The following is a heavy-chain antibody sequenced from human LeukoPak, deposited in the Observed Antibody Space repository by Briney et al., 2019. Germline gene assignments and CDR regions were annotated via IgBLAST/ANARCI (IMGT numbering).Heavy chain of an antibody. D-gene: IGHD6-19*01. V-gene: IGHV3-21*01. CDR1: GFTFSGYS. CDR2: ISSGSTYI. CDR3: ARVRVAGYEVDY. J-gene: IGHJ4*02. Sequence: GGSLRLSCVASGFTFSGYSMNWVRQAPGKGLEWVSSISSGSTYIHYADSVKGRFTNSRDNAKNSLYLQMNSLRAEDTAVYFCARVRVAGYEVDYWGQGTLVTVSS.